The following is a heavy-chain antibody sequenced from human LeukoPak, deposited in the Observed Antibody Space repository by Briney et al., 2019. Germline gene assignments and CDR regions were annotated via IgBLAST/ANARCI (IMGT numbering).Heavy chain of an antibody. Sequence: PSETLSLTCAVYGGSFSGYYWSWIRHPSGKGLELIGEINHSGSTNYNPSLKSRVTISVDTSKNQFSLKLSSVTAADTAVYYCARGRGRYGGSGSYYTPFDYWGQGTLVTVSS. D-gene: IGHD3-10*01. V-gene: IGHV4-34*01. CDR3: ARGRGRYGGSGSYYTPFDY. CDR2: INHSGST. CDR1: GGSFSGYY. J-gene: IGHJ4*02.